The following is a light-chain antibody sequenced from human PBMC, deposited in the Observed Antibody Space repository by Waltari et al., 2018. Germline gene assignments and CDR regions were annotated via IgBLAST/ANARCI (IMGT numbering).Light chain of an antibody. CDR1: HSVSRTY. Sequence: EVVLTQSPGTLSLSPGERATLSCRASHSVSRTYFAWYQQKPGRAPRLLLHGTSNRATGIPERFRCSVSETDFTLTIDRLEPEDFAVYYCQQYGGSVWTFGQGTKVEVK. J-gene: IGKJ1*01. CDR2: GTS. V-gene: IGKV3-20*01. CDR3: QQYGGSVWT.